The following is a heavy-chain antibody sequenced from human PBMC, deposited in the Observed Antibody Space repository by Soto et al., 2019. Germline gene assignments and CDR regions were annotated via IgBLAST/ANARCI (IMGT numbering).Heavy chain of an antibody. J-gene: IGHJ5*02. D-gene: IGHD2-8*01. CDR2: INAGNGNT. CDR1: GYTFTSYA. V-gene: IGHV1-3*01. Sequence: GASVKVSCKASGYTFTSYAMHWVRQAPGQRLEWMGWINAGNGNTKYSQKFQGRVTITRDTSASTAYMELSSLRSEDTAVYYCARDQMVRHCTNGVCYTISNWFDPWGQGTLVTVSS. CDR3: ARDQMVRHCTNGVCYTISNWFDP.